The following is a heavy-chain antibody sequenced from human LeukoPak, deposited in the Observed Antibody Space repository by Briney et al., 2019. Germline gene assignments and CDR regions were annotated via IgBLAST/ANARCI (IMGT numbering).Heavy chain of an antibody. CDR2: IRSKTDGGTT. V-gene: IGHV3-15*01. Sequence: PGGPLRLSCAASGFTFSKAWMTWVRQAPAKGLDLVGRIRSKTDGGTTEYAASVKGRFTISRDDSKNTLYLQRNSLETEDTAVYYCTTADDSLWGQGTMVTVSS. CDR1: GFTFSKAW. J-gene: IGHJ3*01. CDR3: TTADDSL. D-gene: IGHD5-18*01.